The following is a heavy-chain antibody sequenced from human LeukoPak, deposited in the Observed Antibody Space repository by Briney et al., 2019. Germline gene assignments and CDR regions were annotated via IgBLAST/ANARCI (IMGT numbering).Heavy chain of an antibody. CDR3: ANLGYCSGVGCSLMDY. V-gene: IGHV3-23*01. CDR1: GFTFSSYA. Sequence: GGSLRLSCAASGFTFSSYAMSWVRQAPGKGLEWVSSISGSGDSTYYADSVKGRLTISRDNSKNTLYLQRNSLRAEDTAVYYCANLGYCSGVGCSLMDYWGQGTLVTVSS. CDR2: ISGSGDST. D-gene: IGHD2-15*01. J-gene: IGHJ4*02.